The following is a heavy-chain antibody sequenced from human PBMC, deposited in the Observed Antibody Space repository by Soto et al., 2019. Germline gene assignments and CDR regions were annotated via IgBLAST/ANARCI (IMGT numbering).Heavy chain of an antibody. J-gene: IGHJ4*02. CDR1: GFSLSTTEVG. CDR2: IYWDDDK. CDR3: ARRCDWYYFDY. Sequence: QITLKESGPTLVQPTQPLTLTCTFSGFSLSTTEVGVAWIRQPPGKALEWLALIYWDDDKRYSPSLKSRLTITKDASKNQVVLRMTNMDPVDTATYYGARRCDWYYFDYGGQGTRVTVSS. V-gene: IGHV2-5*02. D-gene: IGHD3-9*01.